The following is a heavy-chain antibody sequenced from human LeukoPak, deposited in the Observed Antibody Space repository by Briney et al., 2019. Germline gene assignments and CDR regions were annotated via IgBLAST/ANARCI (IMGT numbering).Heavy chain of an antibody. J-gene: IGHJ4*02. CDR3: ARDSGSGDYFDY. V-gene: IGHV3-11*05. CDR2: ISFSSTHI. D-gene: IGHD2-15*01. CDR1: GFTFSDYY. Sequence: GGSLRLSCAASGFTFSDYYMSWIRQAPGKGLEWASSISFSSTHIYYADSIQGRFTISRDNAEKSLYLQMNSLRADDTAVYYCARDSGSGDYFDYWGQGTLVTVSS.